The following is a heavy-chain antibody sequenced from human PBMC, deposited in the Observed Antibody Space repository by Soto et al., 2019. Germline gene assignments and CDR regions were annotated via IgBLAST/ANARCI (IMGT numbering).Heavy chain of an antibody. J-gene: IGHJ3*02. CDR3: ARSYYYDSSGYYTRSGAFDI. CDR1: GYTFTSYD. Sequence: ASVKVSCKASGYTFTSYDINWVRQATGQGLEWMGWMNPNSGNTGYAQKFQGRVTMTRNTSISTAYMELSSLRSEDTAVYYCARSYYYDSSGYYTRSGAFDIWGQGTMVTVSS. CDR2: MNPNSGNT. D-gene: IGHD3-22*01. V-gene: IGHV1-8*01.